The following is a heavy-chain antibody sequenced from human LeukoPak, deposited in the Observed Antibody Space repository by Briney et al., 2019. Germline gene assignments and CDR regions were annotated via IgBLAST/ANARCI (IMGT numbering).Heavy chain of an antibody. J-gene: IGHJ3*02. D-gene: IGHD3-22*01. Sequence: SETLSLTCTVSGGSISSSSYYWGWIRQPPGKGLEWIGSIYYSGSTYYNPSLKSRVTISVDTSKNQFSLKLSSVTAADTAVYYCARGGLWYYYDSSGQGAFDIWGQGTMVTVSS. V-gene: IGHV4-39*07. CDR2: IYYSGST. CDR1: GGSISSSSYY. CDR3: ARGGLWYYYDSSGQGAFDI.